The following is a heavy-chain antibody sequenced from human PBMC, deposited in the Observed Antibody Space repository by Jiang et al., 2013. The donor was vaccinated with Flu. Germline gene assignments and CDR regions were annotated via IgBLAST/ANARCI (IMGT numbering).Heavy chain of an antibody. CDR1: GFTFSSYG. J-gene: IGHJ6*02. CDR3: ATRTTQGGYGMDV. CDR2: ISYDGSNK. Sequence: QLLESGGGVVQPGRSLRLSCAASGFTFSSYGMHWVRQAPGKGLEWVAVISYDGSNKYYADSVKGRFTISRDNSKNTLYLQMNSLRAEDTAVYYCATRTTQGGYGMDVWGQGTTVTVSS. V-gene: IGHV3-30*03. D-gene: IGHD4-11*01.